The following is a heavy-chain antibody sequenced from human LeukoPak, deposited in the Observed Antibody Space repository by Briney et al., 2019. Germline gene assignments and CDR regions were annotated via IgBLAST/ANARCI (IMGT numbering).Heavy chain of an antibody. V-gene: IGHV1-69*06. Sequence: SVKVSCKASGGTFSSYAISWVRQAPGQGLEWMGGIIPIFGTANYAQKFQGRVTITADKSTSAAYMELSSLRSEDTAVYYCARGSGSYPYYYYYYMDVWGKGTTVTVSS. CDR3: ARGSGSYPYYYYYYMDV. J-gene: IGHJ6*03. D-gene: IGHD1-26*01. CDR1: GGTFSSYA. CDR2: IIPIFGTA.